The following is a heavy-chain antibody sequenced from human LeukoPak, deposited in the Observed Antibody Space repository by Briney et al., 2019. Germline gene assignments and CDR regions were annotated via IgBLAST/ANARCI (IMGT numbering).Heavy chain of an antibody. Sequence: ASVKVSCKASGGTFSSYAIGWVRQAPGQGLEWMGGIIPIFGTANYAQKFQGRVTITADESTSTAYMELSSLRSEDTAVYYCARDLCSSTSCYEGFDPWGQGTLVTVSS. CDR3: ARDLCSSTSCYEGFDP. CDR1: GGTFSSYA. D-gene: IGHD2-2*01. J-gene: IGHJ5*02. CDR2: IIPIFGTA. V-gene: IGHV1-69*13.